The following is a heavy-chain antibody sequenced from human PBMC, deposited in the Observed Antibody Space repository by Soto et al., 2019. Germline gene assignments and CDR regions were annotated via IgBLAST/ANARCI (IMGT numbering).Heavy chain of an antibody. CDR2: INSDGSST. V-gene: IGHV3-74*01. D-gene: IGHD5-18*01. Sequence: EVQLVESGGGLVQPGGSLRLSCAAAGFTFSNYWMHWVRQAPGKGLVWVSRINSDGSSTFYADSVRGRFTISRDNAKNTVFLQMNSLRGEDTAVYYCARGKQHRYGMDVWGQGTTVTVSS. CDR3: ARGKQHRYGMDV. J-gene: IGHJ6*02. CDR1: GFTFSNYW.